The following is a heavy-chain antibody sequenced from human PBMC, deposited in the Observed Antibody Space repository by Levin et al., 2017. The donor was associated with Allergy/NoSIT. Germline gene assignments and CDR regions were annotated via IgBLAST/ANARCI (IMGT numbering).Heavy chain of an antibody. J-gene: IGHJ6*02. Sequence: GSLRLSCTVSGGSISSSSYYWGWIRQPPGKGLEWIGSIYYSGSTYYNPSLKSRVTISVDTSKNQFSLKLSSVTAADTAVYYCAITPPTRSGYYYYYGMDVWGQGTTVTVSS. CDR2: IYYSGST. D-gene: IGHD3-22*01. CDR1: GGSISSSSYY. V-gene: IGHV4-39*01. CDR3: AITPPTRSGYYYYYGMDV.